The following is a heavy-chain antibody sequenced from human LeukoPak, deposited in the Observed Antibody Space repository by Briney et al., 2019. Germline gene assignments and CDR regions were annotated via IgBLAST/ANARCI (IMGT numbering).Heavy chain of an antibody. CDR2: ISSSGSTI. J-gene: IGHJ2*01. CDR1: GFTFSSYA. Sequence: PGGSLRLSCAASGFTFSSYAMNWVRQAPGKGLEWVSYISSSGSTIYYADSVKGRFTISRDNAKNSLYLQMNSLRAEDTAVYYCARPHYDFWSGYSYFDLWGRGTLVTVSS. D-gene: IGHD3-3*01. CDR3: ARPHYDFWSGYSYFDL. V-gene: IGHV3-48*03.